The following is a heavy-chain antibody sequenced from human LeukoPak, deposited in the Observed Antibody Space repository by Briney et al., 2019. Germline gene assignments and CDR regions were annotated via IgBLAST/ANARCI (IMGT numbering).Heavy chain of an antibody. Sequence: HSGGSLRLSCAASGFTFSSYGMSWVRQAPGKGLEWVSAISGSGGSTYYADSVKGRFTISRDNSKNTLYLQMNSLRAEDTAVYYCAKIPLYGSGSYDYWGQGTLVTVSS. V-gene: IGHV3-23*01. J-gene: IGHJ4*02. CDR1: GFTFSSYG. CDR2: ISGSGGST. CDR3: AKIPLYGSGSYDY. D-gene: IGHD3-10*01.